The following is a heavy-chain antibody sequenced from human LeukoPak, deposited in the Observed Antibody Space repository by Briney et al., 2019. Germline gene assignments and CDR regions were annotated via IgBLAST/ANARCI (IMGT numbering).Heavy chain of an antibody. D-gene: IGHD6-6*01. CDR1: GFTFSSYA. V-gene: IGHV3-23*01. CDR2: ISGSGGST. Sequence: GGSLRLSCAASGFTFSSYAMSWVRQAPGKGLEWVSAISGSGGSTYYADSVKGQFTISRDNSRNTLYLQMNSLRAEDTAVYYCAKTPIAARYFDYWGQGTLVTVSS. J-gene: IGHJ4*02. CDR3: AKTPIAARYFDY.